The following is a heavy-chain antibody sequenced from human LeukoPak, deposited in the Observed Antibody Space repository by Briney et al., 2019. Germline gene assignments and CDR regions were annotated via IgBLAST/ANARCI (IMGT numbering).Heavy chain of an antibody. J-gene: IGHJ1*01. CDR3: AKGDFWNGLGEYFLY. CDR1: GFSFSTYG. Sequence: PGGSLRLSCAASGFSFSTYGMFWVRQAPGKGLEWVRVISYDGSNQYYADSVKGRLTISRDNSKNTLYLQMDSLRAEDTAVYYCAKGDFWNGLGEYFLYWGQGILVTVSS. D-gene: IGHD3-3*01. CDR2: ISYDGSNQ. V-gene: IGHV3-33*05.